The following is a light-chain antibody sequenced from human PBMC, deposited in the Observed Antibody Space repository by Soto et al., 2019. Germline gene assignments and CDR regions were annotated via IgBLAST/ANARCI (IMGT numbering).Light chain of an antibody. CDR3: QHGHSTPRIT. J-gene: IGKJ5*01. V-gene: IGKV1-39*01. Sequence: DIQMTQSPSSLSAVVGDRVTITCRTSQSIRSYLNWYQQKSGKAPKLLISAASNLQSGVPYRFSGSGSGTDFTLTISSLQPEDVATYYCQHGHSTPRITFGQGTRLEIK. CDR1: QSIRSY. CDR2: AAS.